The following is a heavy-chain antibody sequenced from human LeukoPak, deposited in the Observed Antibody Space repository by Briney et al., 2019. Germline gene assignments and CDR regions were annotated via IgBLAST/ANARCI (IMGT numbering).Heavy chain of an antibody. CDR3: ARVRPYSSSWLPDFDY. V-gene: IGHV1-2*02. Sequence: GASVKVSCKASGYTFTGYYMHWVRQAPGQGLEWMGWINPNSGGTNYAQKFQGRVTMTRDTSISTAYMELSRLRSDDTAVYYCARVRPYSSSWLPDFDYWGQGTLVTVSS. CDR1: GYTFTGYY. D-gene: IGHD6-13*01. CDR2: INPNSGGT. J-gene: IGHJ4*02.